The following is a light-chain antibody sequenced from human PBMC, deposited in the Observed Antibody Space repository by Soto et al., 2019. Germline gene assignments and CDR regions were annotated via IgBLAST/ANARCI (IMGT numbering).Light chain of an antibody. CDR2: ATS. CDR1: QNINSD. CDR3: QQRSSWPFT. V-gene: IGKV3-11*01. J-gene: IGKJ3*01. Sequence: EVVLTQSQATLSLSPGERATLTCSARQNINSDLAWYRQKPGQAPRLLIYATSNMATGIPARFSGSGSGTDFTLSISSLEPEDFAVYYCQQRSSWPFTFGPGTKVDIK.